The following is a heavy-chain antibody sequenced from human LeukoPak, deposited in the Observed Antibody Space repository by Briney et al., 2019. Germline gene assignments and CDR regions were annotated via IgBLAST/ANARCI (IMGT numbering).Heavy chain of an antibody. D-gene: IGHD3-10*01. CDR2: IYYSGST. Sequence: PSETLSLTCTVSGGSISSYYCSWIRQPPGKGLEWIGYIYYSGSTNYNPSLKSRVTISVDTSKNQFSLKLSSVTAADTAVYYCARQKGLTTMVRGVIFDYWGQGTLVTVSS. V-gene: IGHV4-59*01. CDR3: ARQKGLTTMVRGVIFDY. CDR1: GGSISSYY. J-gene: IGHJ4*02.